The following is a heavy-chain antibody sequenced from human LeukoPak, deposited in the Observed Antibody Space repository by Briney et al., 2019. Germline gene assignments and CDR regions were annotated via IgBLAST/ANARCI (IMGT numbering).Heavy chain of an antibody. CDR3: ARGTGYFLAGEDY. D-gene: IGHD3-9*01. CDR2: ISWNSGSI. V-gene: IGHV3-9*03. J-gene: IGHJ4*02. Sequence: GGSLRLSCAASGFTFDDYAMHWVRQAPGKGLEWVSGISWNSGSIGYADSVKGRFTISRDNAKNSLYLQMNSLRAEDMALYYCARGTGYFLAGEDYWGQGTLVTVSS. CDR1: GFTFDDYA.